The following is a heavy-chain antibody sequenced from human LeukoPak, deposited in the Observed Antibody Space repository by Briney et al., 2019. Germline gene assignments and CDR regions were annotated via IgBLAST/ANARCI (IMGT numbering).Heavy chain of an antibody. J-gene: IGHJ4*02. CDR2: IYSGGST. CDR3: AKGSYSSGYYSPYFDY. V-gene: IGHV3-53*05. CDR1: GFTVSSNY. D-gene: IGHD3-22*01. Sequence: PGGSLRLSCAASGFTVSSNYMSWVRQAPGKGLEWVSVIYSGGSTYYADSVKGRFTISRDNSKNTLYLQMNSLRAEDTALYYCAKGSYSSGYYSPYFDYWGQGTLVTVSS.